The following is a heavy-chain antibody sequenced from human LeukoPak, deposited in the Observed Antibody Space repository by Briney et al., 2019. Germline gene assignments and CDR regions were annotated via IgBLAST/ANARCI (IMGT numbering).Heavy chain of an antibody. CDR1: GFTVSSNY. CDR2: IYSGGST. CDR3: AKDTPSSGVGV. V-gene: IGHV3-53*05. Sequence: GGSLRLSCAASGFTVSSNYMRWVRQAPGKGLEWGSFIYSGGSTYYADSVKGRFTIPRDNSKNTLYLQMNSLRAEDTALFYCAKDTPSSGVGVWGQGTTVTVSS. D-gene: IGHD2-8*01. J-gene: IGHJ6*02.